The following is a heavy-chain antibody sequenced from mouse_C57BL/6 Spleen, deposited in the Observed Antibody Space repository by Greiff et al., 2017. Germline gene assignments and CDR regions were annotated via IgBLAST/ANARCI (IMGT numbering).Heavy chain of an antibody. J-gene: IGHJ4*01. CDR2: ISSGSSTI. Sequence: DVHLVESGGGLVKPGGSLKLSCAASGFTFSDYGMHWVRQAPEKGLEWVAYISSGSSTIYYADTVKGRFTISRDNAKNTLFLQMTSLRSEDTAMYYCARKTAQAPYYAMDYWGQGTSVTVSS. CDR1: GFTFSDYG. D-gene: IGHD3-2*02. V-gene: IGHV5-17*01. CDR3: ARKTAQAPYYAMDY.